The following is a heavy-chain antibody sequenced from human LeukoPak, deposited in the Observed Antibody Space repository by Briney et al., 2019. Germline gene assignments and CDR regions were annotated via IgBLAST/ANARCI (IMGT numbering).Heavy chain of an antibody. D-gene: IGHD4-17*01. Sequence: GESLKISCKGSGYSFTSYWIGWVRQMPGKGLEWMGIIYPGDSDTRYSPSFQGQVTISADTSISTAYLQWSSLKASDTAMYYCARGALYGDYHAGGAFDIWGQGTMVTVSS. CDR2: IYPGDSDT. J-gene: IGHJ3*02. CDR3: ARGALYGDYHAGGAFDI. V-gene: IGHV5-51*01. CDR1: GYSFTSYW.